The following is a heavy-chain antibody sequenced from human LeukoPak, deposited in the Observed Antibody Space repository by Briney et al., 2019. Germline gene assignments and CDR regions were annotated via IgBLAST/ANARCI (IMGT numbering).Heavy chain of an antibody. J-gene: IGHJ4*02. V-gene: IGHV3-7*01. CDR3: ARDSAGNDY. CDR2: IKQDGSEK. Sequence: GGSLRLSCAASGFTFSTYWMSWVRQAPGKGLEWVANIKQDGSEKYYVDSVKGRSTISRDNAKNSLYPQMNSLRAEDTAMYYCARDSAGNDYWGQGTLVTVSS. CDR1: GFTFSTYW. D-gene: IGHD6-13*01.